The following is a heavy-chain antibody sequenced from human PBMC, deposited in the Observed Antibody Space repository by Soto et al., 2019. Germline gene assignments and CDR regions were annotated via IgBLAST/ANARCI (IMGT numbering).Heavy chain of an antibody. CDR2: ISSSSSYI. Sequence: PGGSLRLSCAASGFTFSSYSMNWVRQAPGKGLEWVSSISSSSSYIYYADSVKGRFTISRDNAKNTLYLQMNSLRAEDTAVYYCAKGPPNFQLVLFYWGQGTLVTVSS. CDR3: AKGPPNFQLVLFY. V-gene: IGHV3-21*01. J-gene: IGHJ4*02. D-gene: IGHD6-13*01. CDR1: GFTFSSYS.